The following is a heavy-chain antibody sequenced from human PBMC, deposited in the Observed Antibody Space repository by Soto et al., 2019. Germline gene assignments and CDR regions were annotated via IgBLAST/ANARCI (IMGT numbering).Heavy chain of an antibody. CDR1: GYSFTSYW. J-gene: IGHJ4*02. Sequence: PGESLKISCKGSGYSFTSYWIAWVRQVPGKGLELMGVIYPGDSDIRYSPSFQGQVTISADKSISTAYLQWSSLKASDTAMYYCATLPYYYDSSGYYWGQGTLVTV. V-gene: IGHV5-51*01. CDR2: IYPGDSDI. CDR3: ATLPYYYDSSGYY. D-gene: IGHD3-22*01.